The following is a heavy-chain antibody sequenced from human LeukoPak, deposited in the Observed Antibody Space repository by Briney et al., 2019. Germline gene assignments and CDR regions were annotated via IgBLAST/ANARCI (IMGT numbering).Heavy chain of an antibody. D-gene: IGHD5-24*01. CDR2: IIPIFGTA. J-gene: IGHJ6*02. V-gene: IGHV1-69*13. CDR1: GGTFSSYA. CDR3: ARDEPRGDGYNHYYYYGMDV. Sequence: SVKVSCKASGGTFSSYAISWVRQAPGQGLEWMGGIIPIFGTANYAQKFQGRVTITADESTSTAYMELSSLRSEDTAVYYCARDEPRGDGYNHYYYYGMDVWGQGTTVTVSS.